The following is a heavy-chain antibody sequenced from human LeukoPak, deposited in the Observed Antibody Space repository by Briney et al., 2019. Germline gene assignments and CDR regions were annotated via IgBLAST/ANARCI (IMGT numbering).Heavy chain of an antibody. Sequence: ASVKVSCTASGYTFIDYYIHWVRQAPGQGLEWMGRINPYSGGPDYAQGFQGRVTMTRDTSIRRVYMELSRLKSDDTAVYYCARASYGNNPTHFDHWGQGTLVTVSS. D-gene: IGHD2/OR15-2a*01. CDR2: INPYSGGP. CDR3: ARASYGNNPTHFDH. J-gene: IGHJ4*02. V-gene: IGHV1-2*06. CDR1: GYTFIDYY.